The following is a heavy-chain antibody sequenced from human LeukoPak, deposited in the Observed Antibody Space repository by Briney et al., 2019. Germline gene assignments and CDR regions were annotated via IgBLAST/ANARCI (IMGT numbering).Heavy chain of an antibody. Sequence: GASVKVSCKASGYTFNGYYMHWVRQAPGQGLEWMAWINPNSGGTYYAQNFHDRITMTRDTSISTAYMELSRLRSDDTAIYYCARANALYCSSTSCLFDYWGQGTLVTVSS. J-gene: IGHJ4*02. CDR1: GYTFNGYY. D-gene: IGHD2-2*01. CDR3: ARANALYCSSTSCLFDY. CDR2: INPNSGGT. V-gene: IGHV1-2*02.